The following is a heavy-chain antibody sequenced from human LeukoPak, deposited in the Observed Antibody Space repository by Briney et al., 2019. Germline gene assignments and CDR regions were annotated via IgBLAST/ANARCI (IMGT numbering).Heavy chain of an antibody. V-gene: IGHV5-51*01. CDR1: GYRFNASY. J-gene: IGHJ6*02. D-gene: IGHD3-10*01. Sequence: GECLKISCKGSGYRFNASYIAWVRRLPGKDGEGMGAFYPCDSDTTYSPSLQGQVTISAYKSATAAYLQLNSLKASDTAIYYCSRLMTLVRGGLKRLPRSCGMDVWGQGTTVTVS. CDR2: FYPCDSDT. CDR3: SRLMTLVRGGLKRLPRSCGMDV.